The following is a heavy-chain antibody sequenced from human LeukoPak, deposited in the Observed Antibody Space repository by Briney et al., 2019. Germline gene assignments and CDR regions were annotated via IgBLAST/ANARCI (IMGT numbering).Heavy chain of an antibody. Sequence: SETLSLTCTVSGGSISSYYCSWIRQPPGKGLEWIGYIYYSGSTNYNPSLKSRVTISVDTSKNQFSLKLSSVTAADTAVYYCARLGGYSSDLDYWGQGTLVTVSS. CDR1: GGSISSYY. CDR3: ARLGGYSSDLDY. V-gene: IGHV4-59*01. CDR2: IYYSGST. J-gene: IGHJ4*02. D-gene: IGHD5-18*01.